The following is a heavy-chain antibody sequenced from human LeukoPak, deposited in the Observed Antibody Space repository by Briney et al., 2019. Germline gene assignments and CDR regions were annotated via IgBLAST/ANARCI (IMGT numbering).Heavy chain of an antibody. CDR2: ISGSGGST. CDR3: AKVDLWFKYYFDY. J-gene: IGHJ4*02. Sequence: GGSLRLSCAASGITFSSYGMHWVRQAPGKGLEWVSAISGSGGSTYYADSVKGRFTISRDNSKNTLYLQMNSLRAEDTAVYYCAKVDLWFKYYFDYWGQGTLVTVSS. V-gene: IGHV3-23*01. CDR1: GITFSSYG. D-gene: IGHD3-10*01.